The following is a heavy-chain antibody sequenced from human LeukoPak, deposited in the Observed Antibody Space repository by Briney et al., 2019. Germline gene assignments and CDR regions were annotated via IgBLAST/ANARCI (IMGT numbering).Heavy chain of an antibody. Sequence: PSETLSLTCTVSGGSISRGDYYWSWIRQPPGKGLEWFGYIYYSGSTYYNPSLKSRVTISVDTSKNQFSLKLSSVTAADTAVYYCARAYYYDSSGYYHDYWGQGTLVTVSS. CDR2: IYYSGST. CDR3: ARAYYYDSSGYYHDY. V-gene: IGHV4-30-4*01. CDR1: GGSISRGDYY. D-gene: IGHD3-22*01. J-gene: IGHJ4*02.